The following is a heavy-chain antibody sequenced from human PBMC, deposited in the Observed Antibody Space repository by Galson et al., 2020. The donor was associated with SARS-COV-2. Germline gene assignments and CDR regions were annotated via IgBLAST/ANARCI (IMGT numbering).Heavy chain of an antibody. CDR1: SGPISTTSYY. D-gene: IGHD2-15*01. CDR2: IYYTGST. J-gene: IGHJ4*02. Sequence: SETLSLTCTVSSGPISTTSYYWGWIRQPPGKGLAWIGSIYYTGSTYSNPSLKSRVIISVDTSKNQFSLKLNSVTAADTAVYYCARVGGCCGGSCYSPQYFDYWGQGTLVTVSS. V-gene: IGHV4-39*07. CDR3: ARVGGCCGGSCYSPQYFDY.